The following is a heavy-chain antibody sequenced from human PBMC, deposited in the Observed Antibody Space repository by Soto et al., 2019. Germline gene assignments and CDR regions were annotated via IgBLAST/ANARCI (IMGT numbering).Heavy chain of an antibody. CDR3: AMLGGWSGGSNDMDV. V-gene: IGHV3-72*01. CDR1: GLIFSDYH. CDR2: IRRKANSYTT. Sequence: EVQLVESGGGLVQPGGSLRLSCAASGLIFSDYHMDWVRQAPGKGLEWVGRIRRKANSYTTENAASLKGRFTISSDDSKNSLYLQMNSLKTEDTAVYYCAMLGGWSGGSNDMDVWGQGTTVTVSS. D-gene: IGHD6-19*01. J-gene: IGHJ6*02.